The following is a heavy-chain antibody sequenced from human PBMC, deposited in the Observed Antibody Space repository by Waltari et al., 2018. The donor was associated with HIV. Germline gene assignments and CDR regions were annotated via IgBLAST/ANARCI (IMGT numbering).Heavy chain of an antibody. D-gene: IGHD2-8*01. CDR1: GWSFSGNY. CDR3: ARRAPMAYFDY. CDR2: INHAGIT. V-gene: IGHV4-34*01. J-gene: IGHJ4*02. Sequence: QVQLNQWGAGLLKPSETLSLTCAVYGWSFSGNYWTWIPQPPGKGLEWIGEINHAGITNYNPSVKSRVTMSVDTSMNQFSLKLTSVTAADTALYYCARRAPMAYFDYWGQGSLVTVSS.